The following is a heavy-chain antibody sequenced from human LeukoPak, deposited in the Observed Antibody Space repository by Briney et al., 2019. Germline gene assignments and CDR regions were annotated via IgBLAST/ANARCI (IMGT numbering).Heavy chain of an antibody. CDR2: IKRKADSSAT. V-gene: IGHV3-73*01. Sequence: GGSLRLSCAASGFIFSGSAIHWVRQASGKGLEWVGRIKRKADSSATAYAASVTGRFTISRDDSKNTVYLQMNSLKTEDTAVYYRTQYYYDSSGYPHPGYWGQGTLVTVSS. CDR3: TQYYYDSSGYPHPGY. D-gene: IGHD3-22*01. CDR1: GFIFSGSA. J-gene: IGHJ4*02.